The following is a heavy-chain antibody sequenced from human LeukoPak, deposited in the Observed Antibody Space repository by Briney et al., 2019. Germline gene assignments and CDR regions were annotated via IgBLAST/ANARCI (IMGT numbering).Heavy chain of an antibody. Sequence: PAGGSLRLSCATSGFTFSRYAMHWVRQAPGKGLEWVALISYDANIGSNKYYADSVKGRFTISRDNSKNTLYLQMNSLRAEDTAVYYCARDGGYDFWSGYYQDYWGQGTLVTVSS. J-gene: IGHJ4*02. CDR3: ARDGGYDFWSGYYQDY. CDR1: GFTFSRYA. CDR2: ISYDANIGSNK. D-gene: IGHD3-3*01. V-gene: IGHV3-30-3*01.